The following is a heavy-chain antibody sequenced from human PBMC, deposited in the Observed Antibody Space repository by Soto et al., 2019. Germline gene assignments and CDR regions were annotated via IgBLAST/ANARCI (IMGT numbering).Heavy chain of an antibody. CDR1: GFTLSGYA. J-gene: IGHJ6*02. CDR3: ARDEVFQKMATTGAPDYYYGRDV. Sequence: GSLRLSCAASGFTLSGYAMDWVRQAPGKGLEYVSGISSNGVGTYYANSVQGRFTISRDNSKNTVYLQMGSLRPEDTAVYYWARDEVFQKMATTGAPDYYYGRDVGGQGTTVTVSS. V-gene: IGHV3-64*01. D-gene: IGHD5-12*01. CDR2: ISSNGVGT.